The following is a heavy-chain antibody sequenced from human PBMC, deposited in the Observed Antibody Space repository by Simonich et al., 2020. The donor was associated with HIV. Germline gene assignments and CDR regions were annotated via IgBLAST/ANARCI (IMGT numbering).Heavy chain of an antibody. CDR1: GYTCTNYY. V-gene: IGHV1-2*06. CDR2: LSPNTGGT. Sequence: QVHLVQSGAEVKKPGASVKVSCKASGYTCTNYYIHWGRQAPGQGLGWMERLSPNTGGTDYPQKFQGRVTMTRDTSISTAYMELNRLKSDDTAIYYCATHGPGSYSSALDIWGQGTMVTVSS. D-gene: IGHD1-26*01. CDR3: ATHGPGSYSSALDI. J-gene: IGHJ3*02.